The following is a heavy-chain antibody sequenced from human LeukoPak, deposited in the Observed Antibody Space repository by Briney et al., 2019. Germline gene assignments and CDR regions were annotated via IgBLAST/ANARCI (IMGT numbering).Heavy chain of an antibody. CDR1: GFTFTSYW. CDR2: IKGDGSDK. J-gene: IGHJ4*02. V-gene: IGHV3-7*01. CDR3: AREGGYCSGGSCPFYY. Sequence: GGSLRLSCAASGFTFTSYWMGWVRQAPGKGLEWVAHIKGDGSDKEYVDSVKGRFTISRDNAKNSLYLQMNSLRAEDTAVYYCAREGGYCSGGSCPFYYWGQGTLVTVSS. D-gene: IGHD2-15*01.